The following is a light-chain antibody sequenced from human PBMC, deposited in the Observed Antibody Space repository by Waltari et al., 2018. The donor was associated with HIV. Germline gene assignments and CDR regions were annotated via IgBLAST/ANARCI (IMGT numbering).Light chain of an antibody. V-gene: IGLV2-14*02. J-gene: IGLJ2*01. CDR3: ASFTKDFTVV. CDR2: EVT. CDR1: SNDICTYNL. Sequence: QSALTQPGSVSGSPGQSITISCTGTSNDICTYNLVSWYQQHPGKAPKLMIYEVTNRPSGVPDRFSGSKSGNTASLTISDLRTEDETNYYCASFTKDFTVVFGGGTKVTVL.